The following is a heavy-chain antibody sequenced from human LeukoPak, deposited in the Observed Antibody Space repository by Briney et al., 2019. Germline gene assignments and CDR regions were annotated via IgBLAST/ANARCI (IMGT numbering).Heavy chain of an antibody. D-gene: IGHD3-16*01. CDR1: GDXIRSYY. V-gene: IGHV4-59*12. CDR2: IHYSGST. Sequence: SETLSLTCTVSGDXIRSYYCSWIRQPPGKGLEWIGNIHYSGSTKYNPSLKSRVAISVDTSKNQFSLKVNSLTAADMAVYYCARLGALHDAFDVWGQATLVTVSS. J-gene: IGHJ3*01. CDR3: ARLGALHDAFDV.